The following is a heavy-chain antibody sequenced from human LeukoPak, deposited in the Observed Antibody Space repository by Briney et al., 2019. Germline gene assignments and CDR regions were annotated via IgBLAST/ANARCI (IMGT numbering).Heavy chain of an antibody. J-gene: IGHJ4*02. Sequence: GGSLRLSCAASEFTVSTNYMTWVSQAPGKGLEWVSVIYSGGSTYYADSVKGRLTISRDNSKYTLYLQMSSLRVEDTAVYYCARDYTFGSGTYDYWGQGTLVTVSS. CDR1: EFTVSTNY. CDR2: IYSGGST. D-gene: IGHD3-10*01. CDR3: ARDYTFGSGTYDY. V-gene: IGHV3-53*01.